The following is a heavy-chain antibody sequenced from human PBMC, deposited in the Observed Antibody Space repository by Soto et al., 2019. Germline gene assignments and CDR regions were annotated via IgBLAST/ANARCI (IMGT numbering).Heavy chain of an antibody. D-gene: IGHD6-19*01. J-gene: IGHJ6*02. V-gene: IGHV5-10-1*01. CDR3: ATTAVAGTTEYYYYGMDV. Sequence: GESLKISYKGSGYSFTSYWISWVRQMPGKGLEWMGRIDPSDSYTNYSPSFQGHVTISADKSISTAYLQWSSLKASDTAMYYCATTAVAGTTEYYYYGMDVWGQGTTVTVSS. CDR1: GYSFTSYW. CDR2: IDPSDSYT.